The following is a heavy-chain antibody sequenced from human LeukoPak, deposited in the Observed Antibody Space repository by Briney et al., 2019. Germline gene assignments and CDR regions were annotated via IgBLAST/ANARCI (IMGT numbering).Heavy chain of an antibody. D-gene: IGHD2-15*01. Sequence: RASVKVSCKASGGTFSSYAISWVRQAPGQGLEWMGGIIPIFGTANYAQKFQGRVTITADESTSTAYMELSSLRSEDTAVYYCARDREIGLMVAPGYWGQGTLVTVSS. CDR3: ARDREIGLMVAPGY. V-gene: IGHV1-69*01. CDR2: IIPIFGTA. J-gene: IGHJ4*02. CDR1: GGTFSSYA.